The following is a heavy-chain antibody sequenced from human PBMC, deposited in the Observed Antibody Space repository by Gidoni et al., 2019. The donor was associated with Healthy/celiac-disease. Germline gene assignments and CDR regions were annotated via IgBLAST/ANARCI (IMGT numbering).Heavy chain of an antibody. CDR3: ARGGIFGVVTPLFDY. Sequence: QVQLVESGGGVVQPGRSLRLSCAASGFTFSSYGMHWVRQAPGKGLEWVAVIWYDGSNKYYADSVKGRFTISRDNSKNTLYLQMNSLRAEDTAVYYCARGGIFGVVTPLFDYWGQGTLVTVSS. V-gene: IGHV3-33*01. CDR2: IWYDGSNK. D-gene: IGHD3-3*01. CDR1: GFTFSSYG. J-gene: IGHJ4*02.